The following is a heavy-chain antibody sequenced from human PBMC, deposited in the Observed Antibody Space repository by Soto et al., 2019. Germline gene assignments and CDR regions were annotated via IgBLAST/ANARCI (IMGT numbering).Heavy chain of an antibody. CDR1: GGSISSYY. V-gene: IGHV4-59*01. CDR3: ARDRKMYTSSSFFPGFDP. Sequence: PSETLSLTCTVSGGSISSYYWSWIRQPPGKGLEWIGYIYYSGSTNYNPSLKSRVTISVDTSKNQFSLKLSSVTAADTAGYYCARDRKMYTSSSFFPGFDPGGQGPLVPVPS. J-gene: IGHJ5*02. CDR2: IYYSGST. D-gene: IGHD6-6*01.